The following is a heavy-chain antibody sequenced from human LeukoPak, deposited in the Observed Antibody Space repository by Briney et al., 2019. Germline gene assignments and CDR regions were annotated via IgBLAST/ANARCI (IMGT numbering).Heavy chain of an antibody. CDR2: ISGSATST. J-gene: IGHJ5*02. CDR1: GFTFSSYA. CDR3: AKIWYQPLGGRFDP. D-gene: IGHD2-2*01. V-gene: IGHV3-23*01. Sequence: PGGSLRLSCAASGFTFSSYAMTWVRQAPGKGLEWVSAISGSATSTYYADSVKGRFTISRDNSKNTLYLQMNSLRAEDTAVYYCAKIWYQPLGGRFDPWGQGTLVTVSS.